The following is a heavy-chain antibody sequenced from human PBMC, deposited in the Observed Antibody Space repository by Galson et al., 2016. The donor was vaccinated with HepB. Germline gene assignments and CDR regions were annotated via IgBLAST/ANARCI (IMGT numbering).Heavy chain of an antibody. CDR3: ARDGGLGTPFDC. CDR2: IRND. D-gene: IGHD1-7*01. Sequence: SLRLSCAASGFTFSSYWIHWVRQAPGKGLEWVSRIRNDETTSVIGRFTISRDNAKNTFYLEMNSLRAEDTAVYYCARDGGLGTPFDCWGQGTLVTVAS. J-gene: IGHJ4*02. CDR1: GFTFSSYW. V-gene: IGHV3-74*01.